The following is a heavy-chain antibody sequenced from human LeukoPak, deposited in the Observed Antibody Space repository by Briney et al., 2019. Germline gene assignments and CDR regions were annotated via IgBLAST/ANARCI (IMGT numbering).Heavy chain of an antibody. CDR3: AREPPGRYYYGSGSDFGIDY. Sequence: GGSLRLSCAASGFTFSSYSMNWVRQAPGKGLEWVSSISSSSSYIYYADSVKGRFTISRDNAKNSLYLQMNSLRAEDTAVYYCAREPPGRYYYGSGSDFGIDYWGQGTLVTVSS. CDR2: ISSSSSYI. CDR1: GFTFSSYS. J-gene: IGHJ4*02. V-gene: IGHV3-21*01. D-gene: IGHD3-10*01.